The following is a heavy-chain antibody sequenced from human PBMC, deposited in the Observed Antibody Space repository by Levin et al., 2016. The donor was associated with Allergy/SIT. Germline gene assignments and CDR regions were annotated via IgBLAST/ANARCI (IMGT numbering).Heavy chain of an antibody. CDR1: GFTFSSYA. D-gene: IGHD3-10*01. CDR3: AKDQYYGSGSYCFD. Sequence: GESLKISCAASGFTFSSYAMSWVRQAPGKGLEWVSAISGSGGSTYYADSVKGRFTISRDNSKNTLYLQMNSLRAEDTAVYYCAKDQYYGSGSYCFDWGQGTLVTVSS. J-gene: IGHJ4*02. CDR2: ISGSGGST. V-gene: IGHV3-23*01.